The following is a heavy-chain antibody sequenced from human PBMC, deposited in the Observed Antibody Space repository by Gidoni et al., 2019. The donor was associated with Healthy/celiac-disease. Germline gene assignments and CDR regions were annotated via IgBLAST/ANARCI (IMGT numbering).Heavy chain of an antibody. Sequence: QVQLQESGPGLVKPSPTLSLTCTVSGGSTSSGSYYWSWIRQPAGKGLEWIGRIYTSGSTNYNPSLKSRVTISVDTSKNQFSLKLSSVTAADTAVYYCAREVAPDYYDSSGYSERYWYFDLWGRGTLVTVSS. CDR1: GGSTSSGSYY. D-gene: IGHD3-22*01. CDR2: IYTSGST. V-gene: IGHV4-61*02. J-gene: IGHJ2*01. CDR3: AREVAPDYYDSSGYSERYWYFDL.